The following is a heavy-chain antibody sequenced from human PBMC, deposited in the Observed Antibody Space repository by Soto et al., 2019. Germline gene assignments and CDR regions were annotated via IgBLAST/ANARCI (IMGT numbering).Heavy chain of an antibody. CDR2: ISSGSKTI. J-gene: IGHJ4*02. Sequence: GGSLRLSCAASGFTFSGYSVNWVRQAPGKGLEWVSYISSGSKTIYYAESVKGRFTVSRDNARNSQYLQMNSLRDEDTAVYYCVREDILGVRSFDDWGQGTLVTVSS. V-gene: IGHV3-48*02. CDR3: VREDILGVRSFDD. D-gene: IGHD3-9*01. CDR1: GFTFSGYS.